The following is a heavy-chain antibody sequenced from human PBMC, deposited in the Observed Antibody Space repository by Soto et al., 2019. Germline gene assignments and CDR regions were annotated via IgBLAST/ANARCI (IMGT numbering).Heavy chain of an antibody. CDR1: GGSVSGYY. CDR3: ARGSSITAL. D-gene: IGHD3-10*01. Sequence: PSETLSLTCAVYGGSVSGYYWSWIRQPPGKGLEWIGEINHSGSTNYNPSLKSRVTISVDTSKNQFSLKLSSVTAADTAVYYCARGSSITALWGQGTLVTVSS. CDR2: INHSGST. V-gene: IGHV4-34*01. J-gene: IGHJ4*02.